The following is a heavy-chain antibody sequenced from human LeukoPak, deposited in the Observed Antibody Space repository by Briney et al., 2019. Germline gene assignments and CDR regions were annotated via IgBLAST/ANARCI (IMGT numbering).Heavy chain of an antibody. CDR1: GFTFDDYA. D-gene: IGHD3-10*01. J-gene: IGHJ4*02. V-gene: IGHV3-9*01. Sequence: GGSLRLSCAASGFTFDDYAMHWVRQAPGKGLEWVAGISWNSGSIGYADSVKGRFTISRDNAKNSLYLQMNSLRAEDTALYYCAKDPRSDYYGSGSIDYWGQGTLVTVSS. CDR2: ISWNSGSI. CDR3: AKDPRSDYYGSGSIDY.